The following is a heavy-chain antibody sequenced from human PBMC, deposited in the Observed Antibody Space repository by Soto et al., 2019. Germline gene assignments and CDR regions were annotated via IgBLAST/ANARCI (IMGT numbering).Heavy chain of an antibody. CDR1: GYTFTSYG. D-gene: IGHD3-22*01. CDR2: INAGNGNT. J-gene: IGHJ6*02. CDR3: ARDPNDSIAYYHHSYYGMDV. V-gene: IGHV1-3*01. Sequence: GASVKVSCKASGYTFTSYGIHWVRQAPGQRLEWTGWINAGNGNTKYSEKFQGRVTITRDTSASTAYLELSSLRSEDTAVYYCARDPNDSIAYYHHSYYGMDVCGQGTTVTGSS.